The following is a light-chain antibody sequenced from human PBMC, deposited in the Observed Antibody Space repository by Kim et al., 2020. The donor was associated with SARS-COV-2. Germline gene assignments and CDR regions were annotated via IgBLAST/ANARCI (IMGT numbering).Light chain of an antibody. J-gene: IGKJ2*01. CDR2: GAF. Sequence: DIQMTQSPSSLSASVGDRVTITCRASQSINNYLNWYQQKPGKAPKLLIYGAFSLQSGVPSRFRGTGSGRDFTLTITSLQPDDFATYYCQQSHNALYTFGQGTKLEIK. V-gene: IGKV1-39*01. CDR1: QSINNY. CDR3: QQSHNALYT.